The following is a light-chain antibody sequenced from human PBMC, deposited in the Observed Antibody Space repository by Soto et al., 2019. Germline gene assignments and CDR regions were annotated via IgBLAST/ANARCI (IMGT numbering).Light chain of an antibody. Sequence: VLTQSPGALSLSPGERATLSCRASQSVGQSLAWYQQRPGQAPRLLISGASTWATGIPDRISGSGSGTDFTLTSSRLAPEDFAVYYCQQYGGSPRTFGQGTKVELK. V-gene: IGKV3-20*01. CDR1: QSVGQS. CDR3: QQYGGSPRT. CDR2: GAS. J-gene: IGKJ1*01.